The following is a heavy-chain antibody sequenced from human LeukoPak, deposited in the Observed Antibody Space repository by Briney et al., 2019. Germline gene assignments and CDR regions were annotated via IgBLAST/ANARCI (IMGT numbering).Heavy chain of an antibody. D-gene: IGHD6-13*01. Sequence: SGTLSLTCIDPVGSPGGFYWSWIRPSLEEGLGWLVVIHYSGSTNYNPSLTSRPTISVDTPNNQYSLRLTSVTAADTAVYYCARQVAATAPVGYWGQGTLVTVSS. V-gene: IGHV4-59*08. CDR1: VGSPGGFY. J-gene: IGHJ4*02. CDR2: IHYSGST. CDR3: ARQVAATAPVGY.